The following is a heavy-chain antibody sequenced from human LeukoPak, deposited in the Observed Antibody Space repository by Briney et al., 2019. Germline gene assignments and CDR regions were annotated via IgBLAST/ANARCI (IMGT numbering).Heavy chain of an antibody. J-gene: IGHJ6*02. V-gene: IGHV3-21*01. Sequence: GSLRLSCAASGFTFSSYSMNWVRQAPGKGLGWVSSLSSSSSYIYYADSVKGRFTISRDNAKNSLYLQMNSLRAEDTAVYYCAREGRGSYGMDVWGQGTTVTVSS. CDR1: GFTFSSYS. CDR2: LSSSSSYI. CDR3: AREGRGSYGMDV. D-gene: IGHD3-10*01.